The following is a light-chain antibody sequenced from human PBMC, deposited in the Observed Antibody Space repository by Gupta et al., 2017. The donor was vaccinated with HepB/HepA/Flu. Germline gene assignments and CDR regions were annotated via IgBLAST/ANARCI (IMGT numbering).Light chain of an antibody. CDR1: SPNIGNNY. V-gene: IGLV1-51*01. CDR3: GTWDSSLRAGV. Sequence: SILMQPPSVSAAPGQKVTISCSGSSPNIGNNYVSWYQQFSGTAPKLLIYENNKRPSRITDRCSGSKSGKSATRGITGLQTGDEADDYCGTWDSSLRAGVFGGGTRLAVL. CDR2: ENN. J-gene: IGLJ3*02.